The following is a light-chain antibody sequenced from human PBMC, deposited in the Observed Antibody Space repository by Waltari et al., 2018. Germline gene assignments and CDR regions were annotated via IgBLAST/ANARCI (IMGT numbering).Light chain of an antibody. CDR2: LGS. V-gene: IGKV2-28*01. J-gene: IGKJ1*01. Sequence: DIVMTQSPLSLPVTPGEPASLPGRSSQSLLHSNGYNFLDWYLQKPGQSPQLLIYLGSHRASGVPDRFSGSGSGTDFTLKISRVEAEDVGVYYCMQALQTPWTFGQGTKVEIK. CDR3: MQALQTPWT. CDR1: QSLLHSNGYNF.